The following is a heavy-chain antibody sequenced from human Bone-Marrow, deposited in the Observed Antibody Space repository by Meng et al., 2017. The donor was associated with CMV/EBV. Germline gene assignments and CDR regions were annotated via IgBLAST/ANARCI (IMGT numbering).Heavy chain of an antibody. V-gene: IGHV1-8*01. CDR1: GYTFTSYD. CDR3: ARGEDLGPFWGGYLEVTEFDP. Sequence: ASVKVSCKASGYTFTSYDINWVRQATGQGLEWMGWMNPNSGNTGYAQKFQGRVTMTRNTSISTACMELSSLRSEDTAVYYCARGEDLGPFWGGYLEVTEFDPWGQGTLVTVSS. J-gene: IGHJ5*02. D-gene: IGHD3-3*01. CDR2: MNPNSGNT.